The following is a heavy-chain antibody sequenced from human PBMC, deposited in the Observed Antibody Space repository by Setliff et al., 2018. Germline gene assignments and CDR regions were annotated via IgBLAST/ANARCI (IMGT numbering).Heavy chain of an antibody. V-gene: IGHV4-34*01. D-gene: IGHD3-10*01. J-gene: IGHJ4*02. CDR2: INHRGTT. CDR1: GGSFSGYY. Sequence: SETLSLTCAVYGGSFSGYYWNWIRQAPGKGLEWIGEINHRGTTSYTPSLKGRVTISVDTSKNLFSLKLSSVTAADTAVYYCARHTIAMSTIISYFDYWGQGTLVTVSS. CDR3: ARHTIAMSTIISYFDY.